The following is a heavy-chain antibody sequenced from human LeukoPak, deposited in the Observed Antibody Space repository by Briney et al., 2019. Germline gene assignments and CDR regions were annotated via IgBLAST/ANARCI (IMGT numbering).Heavy chain of an antibody. CDR3: AKKRVGSSTSPKLYYYYYYGMDV. Sequence: GGSLRLSCAASGFTLNNYAMSWVRQAPGKGLEWVSIINNSGGSTYYADSVKGRFTISRDNSKNTLYLQMNSLRAEDTAVYYCAKKRVGSSTSPKLYYYYYYGMDVWGQGTTVTVSS. D-gene: IGHD2-2*01. CDR1: GFTLNNYA. J-gene: IGHJ6*02. V-gene: IGHV3-23*01. CDR2: INNSGGST.